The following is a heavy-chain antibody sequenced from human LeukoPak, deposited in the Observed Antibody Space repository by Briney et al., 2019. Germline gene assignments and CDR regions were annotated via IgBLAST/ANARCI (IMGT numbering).Heavy chain of an antibody. CDR3: ARDGPPPLYCSGGSCYYHRNYYYYGMDV. V-gene: IGHV4-31*03. D-gene: IGHD2-15*01. CDR1: GGSISSGGYS. Sequence: NPSETLSLTCTVSGGSISSGGYSWSWIRQHPGKGLEWIGYIYYSGSTYYNPSLKSRVTISVDTSKNQFSLKLSSVTAADTAVYYCARDGPPPLYCSGGSCYYHRNYYYYGMDVWGQGTMVTVSS. J-gene: IGHJ6*02. CDR2: IYYSGST.